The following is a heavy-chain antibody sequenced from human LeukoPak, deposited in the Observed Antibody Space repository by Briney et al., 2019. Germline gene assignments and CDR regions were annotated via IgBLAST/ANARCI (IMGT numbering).Heavy chain of an antibody. Sequence: PGGSLRLSCAASGFTFSDYYMSWVRQAPGKGLEWVSAISGSGGSTYYADSVKGRFTISRDNSKNTLYLQMNSLRAEDTAVYYCAKDLREPFDYWGQGTLVTVSS. CDR3: AKDLREPFDY. CDR1: GFTFSDYY. V-gene: IGHV3-23*01. D-gene: IGHD1-26*01. CDR2: ISGSGGST. J-gene: IGHJ4*02.